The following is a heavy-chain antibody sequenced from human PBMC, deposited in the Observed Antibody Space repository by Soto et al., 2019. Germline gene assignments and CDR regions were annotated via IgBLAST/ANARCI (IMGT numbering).Heavy chain of an antibody. D-gene: IGHD2-15*01. J-gene: IGHJ4*02. CDR3: AKERYCSGGSCYGDFDY. Sequence: EVQLLESGGGLVQPGGSLRLSCAASGFTFSSYAMSWVRQAPGKGLEWVSAISGSGGSTYYADSVKGRFTISRDNSKNTLYLQMNSLRAEDTAVYYCAKERYCSGGSCYGDFDYWGQGTLVTVSS. V-gene: IGHV3-23*01. CDR1: GFTFSSYA. CDR2: ISGSGGST.